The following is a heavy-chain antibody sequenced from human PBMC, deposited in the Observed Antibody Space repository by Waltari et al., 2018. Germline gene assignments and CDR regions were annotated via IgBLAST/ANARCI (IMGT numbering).Heavy chain of an antibody. CDR1: GFPFSTYT. CDR3: AKDEGARLAPTFGMDA. J-gene: IGHJ6*02. Sequence: EMQVLESGGALVQPGGSLRLSCAASGFPFSTYTMNWVRQAPGKGLECVAVLTASGLMDYGDSLKGRFIISRDNSKNILYLEMYRLRVEDTARYYCAKDEGARLAPTFGMDAWGQGTTVIVSS. V-gene: IGHV3-23*01. D-gene: IGHD6-6*01. CDR2: LTASGLM.